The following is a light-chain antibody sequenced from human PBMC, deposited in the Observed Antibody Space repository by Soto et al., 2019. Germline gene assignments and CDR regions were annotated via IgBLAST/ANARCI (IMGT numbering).Light chain of an antibody. Sequence: DIQMTQSPSSLSASVGDRVTITCRASQSISSYLNWYQQKPGKAPKLLIYAASSLQSGVPSRFSGSGSGTDFTLTISSLQPEDFATYYCQQSYSTPPTFGQGTHWRL. V-gene: IGKV1-39*01. CDR3: QQSYSTPPT. J-gene: IGKJ5*01. CDR1: QSISSY. CDR2: AAS.